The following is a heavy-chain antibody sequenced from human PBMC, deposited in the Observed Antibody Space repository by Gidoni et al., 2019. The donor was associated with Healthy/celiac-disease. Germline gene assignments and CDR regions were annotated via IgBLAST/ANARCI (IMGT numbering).Heavy chain of an antibody. Sequence: EVQLVEYGGGLVKPGRSLRLSCTASGFTFGDYAMSWFRQAPGKGLEGVCFISSKAYGGTTEYAASVKGRFTISRDDSKSIAYLQMNSLKTEDTAVYYCTSGRYCSGGSCYDYWGQGTLVTVSS. D-gene: IGHD2-15*01. CDR1: GFTFGDYA. CDR3: TSGRYCSGGSCYDY. V-gene: IGHV3-49*05. J-gene: IGHJ4*02. CDR2: ISSKAYGGTT.